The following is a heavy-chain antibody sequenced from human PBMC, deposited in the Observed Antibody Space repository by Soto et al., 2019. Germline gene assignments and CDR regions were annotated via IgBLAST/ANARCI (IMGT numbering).Heavy chain of an antibody. Sequence: ASVKVSCKASGYTFTSYAMHWVRKAPGQRLEWMGWINAGNGNTKYSQKFQGRVTITRDTSASTAYMELSSLRSEDTAVYYCARQYSGSSSVVDYWGQGTLVTVSS. D-gene: IGHD1-26*01. J-gene: IGHJ4*02. CDR2: INAGNGNT. CDR1: GYTFTSYA. CDR3: ARQYSGSSSVVDY. V-gene: IGHV1-3*01.